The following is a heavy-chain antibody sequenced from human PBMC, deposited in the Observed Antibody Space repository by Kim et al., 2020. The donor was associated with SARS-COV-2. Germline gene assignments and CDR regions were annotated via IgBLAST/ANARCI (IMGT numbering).Heavy chain of an antibody. CDR2: IYHSGST. V-gene: IGHV4-4*02. CDR1: GGSISSSNW. CDR3: ARLTSNYYDSSGYYYYYGMDV. D-gene: IGHD3-22*01. Sequence: SETLSLTCAVSGGSISSSNWWSWVRQPPGKGLEWIGEIYHSGSTNYNPSLKSRVTISVDKSKNQFSLKLSSVTAADTAVYYCARLTSNYYDSSGYYYYYGMDVWGQGTTVTVSS. J-gene: IGHJ6*02.